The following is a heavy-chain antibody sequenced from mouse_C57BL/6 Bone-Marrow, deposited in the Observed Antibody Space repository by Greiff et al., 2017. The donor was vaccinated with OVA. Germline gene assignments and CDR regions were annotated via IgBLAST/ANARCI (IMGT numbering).Heavy chain of an antibody. CDR2: IFPGSGCT. Sequence: VKLVESGPELVQPGASVKISCKASGYTFTDYYINWVKQRPGQGLEWIGWIFPGSGCTYYNEKFKGTATLTVDKSSSTAYILLSSLISEDAAFYFCAREDIGLRYCYFDGGGAGTTVTVSS. V-gene: IGHV1-75*01. D-gene: IGHD2-4*01. CDR1: GYTFTDYY. J-gene: IGHJ1*01. CDR3: AREDIGLRYCYFDG.